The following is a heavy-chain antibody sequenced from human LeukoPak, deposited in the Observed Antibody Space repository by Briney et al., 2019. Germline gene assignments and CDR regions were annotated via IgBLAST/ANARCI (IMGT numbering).Heavy chain of an antibody. Sequence: GGPLRLSCAASGFTFDDYAIHWVRQAPGKGLEWVSGISWNSVTIGYADSVKGRFTISRDSAKNSLYLQMNSLRAEDTALYYCAKVRGYSYGPFDYWGQGTLVTVSS. CDR1: GFTFDDYA. J-gene: IGHJ4*02. CDR3: AKVRGYSYGPFDY. CDR2: ISWNSVTI. D-gene: IGHD5-18*01. V-gene: IGHV3-9*01.